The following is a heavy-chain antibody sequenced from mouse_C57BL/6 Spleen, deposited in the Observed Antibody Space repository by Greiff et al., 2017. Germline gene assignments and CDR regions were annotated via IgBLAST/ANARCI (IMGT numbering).Heavy chain of an antibody. V-gene: IGHV5-16*01. Sequence: EVKLVESEGGLVQPGSSMKLSCTASGFTFSDYYMAWVRQVPEKGLEWVANINYDGSSTYYLDSLKSRFIISRDNAKNILYLQMSSLKSEDTATYYCARALITTVVADWDFDVWGTGTTVTVSS. D-gene: IGHD1-1*01. CDR3: ARALITTVVADWDFDV. J-gene: IGHJ1*03. CDR2: INYDGSST. CDR1: GFTFSDYY.